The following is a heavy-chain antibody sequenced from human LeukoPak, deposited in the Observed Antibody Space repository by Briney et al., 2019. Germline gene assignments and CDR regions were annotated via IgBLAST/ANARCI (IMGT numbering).Heavy chain of an antibody. CDR1: GGSISNYY. D-gene: IGHD2-15*01. Sequence: KPSETLSLTCTVSGGSISNYYWSWIRQPPGKGLEWIGYVYYSGNTNYNPSLESRVTISVDTSKNQFSLKLTSVTAADTAVYFCARGGWYLDYWGHGTLVTVSS. CDR2: VYYSGNT. V-gene: IGHV4-59*01. CDR3: ARGGWYLDY. J-gene: IGHJ4*01.